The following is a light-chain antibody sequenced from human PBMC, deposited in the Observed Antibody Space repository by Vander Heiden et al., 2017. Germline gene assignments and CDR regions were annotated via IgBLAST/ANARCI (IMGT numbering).Light chain of an antibody. Sequence: SSVLTPAPSMSVAPGQPARITCGGDIRATRLGNGYQQKPGQALLLVVQDESDRPSGTAERFSCSNPWNTATWTIIRVAVGEEADYCGQFRYTRRDRVVGGGTKLTVL. J-gene: IGLJ3*02. CDR3: QFRYTRRDRV. CDR2: DES. V-gene: IGLV3-21*02. CDR1: IRATRL.